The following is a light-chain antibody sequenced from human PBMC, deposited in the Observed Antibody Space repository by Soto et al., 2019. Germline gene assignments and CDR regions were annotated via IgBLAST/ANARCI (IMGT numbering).Light chain of an antibody. V-gene: IGKV3-20*01. Sequence: EIVLTQSPGTLSLSAGDGVPLSCRASQTVPNNYLAWYQQKPDQAPRLLIFGASNRATGIPDRFGGSGSGTDFTLSISRLEPEDFAVYYCQQYGASPLTFGGGARLEVK. CDR1: QTVPNNY. CDR2: GAS. J-gene: IGKJ4*01. CDR3: QQYGASPLT.